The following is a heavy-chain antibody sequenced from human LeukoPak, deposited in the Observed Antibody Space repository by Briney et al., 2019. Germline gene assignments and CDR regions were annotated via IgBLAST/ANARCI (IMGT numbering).Heavy chain of an antibody. CDR2: IIPIFGIE. CDR3: ARESTSADFDY. V-gene: IGHV1-69*04. CDR1: GGTFSSYA. Sequence: SVKVSCKASGGTFSSYAISWVRQAPGQGLEWMGRIIPIFGIENYAQKFQGRVTITADKSTSTAYMELSSLRSEDTAVYYCARESTSADFDYWGQGTLVTVSS. J-gene: IGHJ4*02.